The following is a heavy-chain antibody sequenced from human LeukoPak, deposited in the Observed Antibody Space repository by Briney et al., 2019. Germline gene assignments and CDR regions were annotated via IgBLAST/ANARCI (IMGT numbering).Heavy chain of an antibody. J-gene: IGHJ4*02. Sequence: GGSLRLSCTVSGFTVSSNSMSWVRQAPGKGLEWVSFIYSDNTYYADSVKGRFTISRDNSKNTLYLQMNSLRAEDTAVYYCAREGDVDTAMVLGDYWGQGTLVTVSS. CDR2: IYSDNT. V-gene: IGHV3-53*01. D-gene: IGHD5-18*01. CDR1: GFTVSSNS. CDR3: AREGDVDTAMVLGDY.